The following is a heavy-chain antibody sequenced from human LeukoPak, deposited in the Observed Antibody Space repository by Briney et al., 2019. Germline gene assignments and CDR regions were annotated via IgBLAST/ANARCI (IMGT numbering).Heavy chain of an antibody. D-gene: IGHD3-9*01. J-gene: IGHJ3*02. CDR3: ATNTYYDILTGPRYAFDI. CDR1: GYTLTELS. V-gene: IGHV1-24*01. Sequence: APVKVSCKVSGYTLTELSMHWVRQAPGKGLEWMGGFDPEDGETIYAQKFQGRVTMTEDTSTDTAYMELSSLRSEDTAVYYCATNTYYDILTGPRYAFDIWGQGTMVTVSS. CDR2: FDPEDGET.